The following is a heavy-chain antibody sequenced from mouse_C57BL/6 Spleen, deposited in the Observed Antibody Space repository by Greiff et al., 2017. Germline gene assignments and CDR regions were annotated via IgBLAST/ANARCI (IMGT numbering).Heavy chain of an antibody. CDR3: TRKIYYGYDGYYAMDY. CDR1: GYTFTDYE. CDR2: IDPETGGT. D-gene: IGHD2-2*01. Sequence: VQLQQSGAELVRPGASVTLSCKASGYTFTDYEMHWVKQTPVHGLEWIGAIDPETGGTAYNQKFKGKAILTADKSSSTAYMELRSLTSEDSAVYYCTRKIYYGYDGYYAMDYWGQGTSVTVSS. J-gene: IGHJ4*01. V-gene: IGHV1-15*01.